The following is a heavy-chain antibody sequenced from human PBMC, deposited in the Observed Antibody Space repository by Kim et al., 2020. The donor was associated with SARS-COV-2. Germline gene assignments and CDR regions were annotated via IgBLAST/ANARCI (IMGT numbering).Heavy chain of an antibody. Sequence: SETLSLTCTVSGGSISSGGYYWSWIRQHPGKCLEWIGYIYYSGSTYYNPSLKSRVTISVYTSKNQFSLKLSSVTAADTAVYYCARDRGGRWFGEPTSYYFDYWGQGTLVTVSS. CDR1: GGSISSGGYY. CDR3: ARDRGGRWFGEPTSYYFDY. J-gene: IGHJ4*02. V-gene: IGHV4-31*03. CDR2: IYYSGST. D-gene: IGHD3-10*01.